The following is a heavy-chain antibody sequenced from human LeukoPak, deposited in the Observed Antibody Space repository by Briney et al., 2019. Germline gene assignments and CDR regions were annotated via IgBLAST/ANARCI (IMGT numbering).Heavy chain of an antibody. CDR1: GGSMTRYH. Sequence: PSETLSLTCTVSGGSMTRYHWSWIRQPAGKGLEWISHISPGGTTNYNPSVKRRVTMSVDTSKNQVSLKLSSVTAADPAVYYCAREREDYYDSRGVYYKVYDYWGQGTLVTVSS. J-gene: IGHJ4*02. V-gene: IGHV4-4*07. CDR3: AREREDYYDSRGVYYKVYDY. CDR2: ISPGGTT. D-gene: IGHD3-22*01.